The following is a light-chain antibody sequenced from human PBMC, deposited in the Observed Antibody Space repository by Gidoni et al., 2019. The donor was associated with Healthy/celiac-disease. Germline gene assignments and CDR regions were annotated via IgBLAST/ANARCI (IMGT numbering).Light chain of an antibody. V-gene: IGKV3-15*01. CDR2: GAS. CDR1: QSVSSN. Sequence: EIVMTQSPATLSVSPGERATLSCRASQSVSSNLAWYQQKPGQAPRLLIYGASTRATGIPARFSGSGSGTEFTLTIRSLQSEDFAVYYCQQYNNWPPGTFGQXTQVEIK. J-gene: IGKJ1*01. CDR3: QQYNNWPPGT.